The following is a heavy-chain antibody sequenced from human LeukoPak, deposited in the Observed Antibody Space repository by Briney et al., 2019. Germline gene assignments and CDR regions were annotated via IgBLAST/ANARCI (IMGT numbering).Heavy chain of an antibody. D-gene: IGHD5-18*01. V-gene: IGHV4-39*01. CDR2: IYYSGST. CDR1: GGSISSSSCY. J-gene: IGHJ4*02. CDR3: ARHAQGGSTDTHFDY. Sequence: PSETLSLTCTVSGGSISSSSCYWGWIRQPPGKGLEWIGSIYYSGSTYYNPSLKSRVTISVDTSKNQFSLKLSSVTAADTAVYYCARHAQGGSTDTHFDYWGQGTLVTVSS.